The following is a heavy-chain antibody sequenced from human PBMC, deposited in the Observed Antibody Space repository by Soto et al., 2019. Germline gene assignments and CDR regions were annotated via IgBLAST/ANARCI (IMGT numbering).Heavy chain of an antibody. CDR1: GYSFTTYY. Sequence: QVQLLQSGAEVRKPGASVKLSCRASGYSFTTYYIHWVRQAPGQGLEWMAIISPGGTTTNYAHNFQGRITVTSDVSTSTVHMEVASLRDDDTAVYFCARELPPGGPFDYWGQGSLVTVSS. V-gene: IGHV1-46*03. J-gene: IGHJ4*02. CDR3: ARELPPGGPFDY. CDR2: ISPGGTTT. D-gene: IGHD2-15*01.